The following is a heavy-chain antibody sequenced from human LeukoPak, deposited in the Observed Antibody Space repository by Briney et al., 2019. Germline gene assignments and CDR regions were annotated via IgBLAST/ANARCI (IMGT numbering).Heavy chain of an antibody. CDR1: GGSINGYY. D-gene: IGHD5-24*01. V-gene: IGHV4-59*01. CDR3: ARESVEMATIFDY. CDR2: IYYSGST. J-gene: IGHJ4*02. Sequence: NPSQTLSLTCTVSGGSINGYYCSWIRQPPGKGLEWIGYIYYSGSTSYNPSLKSRVTISVDTSKNLFSLKLSSVTAADTAVYYCARESVEMATIFDYWGEGTLVTVSS.